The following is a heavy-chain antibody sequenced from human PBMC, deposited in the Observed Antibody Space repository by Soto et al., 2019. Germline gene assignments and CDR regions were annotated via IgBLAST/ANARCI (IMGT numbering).Heavy chain of an antibody. CDR3: ASVLCSSSSCYLFYRMDV. D-gene: IGHD2-15*01. V-gene: IGHV1-2*02. CDR2: INPNSGDT. CDR1: GYTFTGYY. Sequence: VKVSCKASGYTFTGYYMHWVRQVPGQGLEWMGWINPNSGDTKYVQEFQGRVTMTRDTSISTAYMELSRLRSDDTAVYYCASVLCSSSSCYLFYRMDVWGQGTTVTVSS. J-gene: IGHJ6*02.